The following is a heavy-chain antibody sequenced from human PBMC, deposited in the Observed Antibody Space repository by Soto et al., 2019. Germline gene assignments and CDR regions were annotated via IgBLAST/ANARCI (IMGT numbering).Heavy chain of an antibody. CDR1: GFTFDDYG. CDR3: ARSLGYFSSTGCYTDAFDF. D-gene: IGHD2-2*02. CDR2: INWNGGST. V-gene: IGHV3-20*01. Sequence: GGSLRLSCAASGFTFDDYGMSWVRQAPGKELEWVSGINWNGGSTGYADSVKGRFTISRDNAKNSLYLQMNSLRAEDTALYHCARSLGYFSSTGCYTDAFDFWGRGTMV. J-gene: IGHJ3*01.